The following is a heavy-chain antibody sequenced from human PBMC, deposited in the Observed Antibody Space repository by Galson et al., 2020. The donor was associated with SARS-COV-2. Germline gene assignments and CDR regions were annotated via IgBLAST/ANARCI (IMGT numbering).Heavy chain of an antibody. V-gene: IGHV4-34*01. CDR1: GGSFSDYY. D-gene: IGHD6-19*01. CDR2: INNSGRT. CDR3: TRSRYNSGRGYFYYGMDV. J-gene: IGHJ6*02. Sequence: SETLSLTCAVYGGSFSDYYWSWIRQPPGKGLEWIGEINNSGRTNYNPSLKSRVTISIDTSKNQFSLKLSFVTAADTAVYYCTRSRYNSGRGYFYYGMDVWGLGTMVTVSS.